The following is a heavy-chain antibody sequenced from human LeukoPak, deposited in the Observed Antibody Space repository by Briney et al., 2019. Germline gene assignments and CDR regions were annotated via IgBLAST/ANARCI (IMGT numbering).Heavy chain of an antibody. Sequence: GGSLRLSCAASGFTFSSYGMHWVRQAPGKGLEWVAVIWYDGSKKYYADSVKGRFTISRDNSKNTMYLQMNSLRAEDTAVYYCARGNSGSYDYSGQGTLVTVSS. CDR3: ARGNSGSYDY. V-gene: IGHV3-33*01. CDR1: GFTFSSYG. CDR2: IWYDGSKK. D-gene: IGHD1-26*01. J-gene: IGHJ4*02.